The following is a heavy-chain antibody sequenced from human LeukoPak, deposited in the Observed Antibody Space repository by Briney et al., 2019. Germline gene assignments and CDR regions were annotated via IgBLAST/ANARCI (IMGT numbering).Heavy chain of an antibody. J-gene: IGHJ4*02. Sequence: GGSLRLSCKASDLTFSYFSMHWVRQAPGKGLEWVAIISYDGSNKDYVDSVKGRFTSSRDNSKNTLYLQMNSLRAEDTAVYYCAKTGTPWYYFDYWGQGTLVTVSS. V-gene: IGHV3-30-3*02. CDR2: ISYDGSNK. CDR1: DLTFSYFS. CDR3: AKTGTPWYYFDY. D-gene: IGHD6-13*01.